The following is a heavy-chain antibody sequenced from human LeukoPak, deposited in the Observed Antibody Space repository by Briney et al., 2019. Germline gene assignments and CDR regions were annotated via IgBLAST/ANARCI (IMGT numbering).Heavy chain of an antibody. V-gene: IGHV4-59*01. J-gene: IGHJ5*02. D-gene: IGHD3-10*01. CDR2: IYYSGST. CDR3: ARDEDSAYGSGSYLS. CDR1: GDSISSYY. Sequence: SETLSLTCTVSGDSISSYYWSWIRQPPGKGLEWIGYIYYSGSTNYNPSLKSRVTISLDTSKNQFSLKLSSVTAADTAVYYCARDEDSAYGSGSYLSWGQGTLVTVSS.